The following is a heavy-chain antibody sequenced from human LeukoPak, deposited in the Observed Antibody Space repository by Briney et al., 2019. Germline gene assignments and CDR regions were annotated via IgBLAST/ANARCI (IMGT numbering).Heavy chain of an antibody. Sequence: GGSLRLSCAASGFTFSSYAMSWVRQAPGKGLEWVSAISGSGGSTYYADSVKGRFTISRDNSKNTLYLQMNSLRAEDTAVYYCAKDERAAPRAVDWFDPRGQGTLVTVSS. CDR3: AKDERAAPRAVDWFDP. V-gene: IGHV3-23*01. J-gene: IGHJ5*02. CDR1: GFTFSSYA. CDR2: ISGSGGST. D-gene: IGHD2-15*01.